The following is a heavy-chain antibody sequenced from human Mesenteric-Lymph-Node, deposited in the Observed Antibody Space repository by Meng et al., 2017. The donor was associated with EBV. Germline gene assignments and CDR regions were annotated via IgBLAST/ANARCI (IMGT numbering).Heavy chain of an antibody. J-gene: IGHJ5*02. Sequence: VQLVQYGSELKKPGASAKVSCKASGYIFTSDAINWVRQTPGHGLEWMGWINTNTGKPMYAQGFTGRFVFSLDNPINTAYLQINSLQTDDTAVYYCARGSNWFDRWGQGTLVTVSS. CDR2: INTNTGKP. V-gene: IGHV7-4-1*02. CDR1: GYIFTSDA. CDR3: ARGSNWFDR.